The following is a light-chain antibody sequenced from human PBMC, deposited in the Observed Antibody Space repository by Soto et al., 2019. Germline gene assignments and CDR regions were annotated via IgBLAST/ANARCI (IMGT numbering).Light chain of an antibody. V-gene: IGLV2-11*01. CDR3: RSYAGSYPYL. J-gene: IGLJ1*01. CDR2: DVA. CDR1: GNDVGAYNY. Sequence: QSALTQPRSASGSPGQSVTISCTGTGNDVGAYNYVSWYQQHPGRPPKLMIYDVAKWPSGVPDRFSGSKSGSTASLTISGLQAEDKAGYLRRSYAGSYPYLFGTGTKLTVL.